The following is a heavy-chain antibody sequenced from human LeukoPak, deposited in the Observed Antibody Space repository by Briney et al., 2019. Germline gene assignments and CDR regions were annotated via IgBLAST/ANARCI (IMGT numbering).Heavy chain of an antibody. J-gene: IGHJ2*01. CDR2: ISGSGGST. CDR1: GFTFSSYA. D-gene: IGHD2-2*01. V-gene: IGHV3-23*01. CDR3: AKDRGYRMATEDIVVVPAAPGWYFDL. Sequence: GGSLRLSCAASGFTFSSYAMSWVRQAPGKGLEWVSAISGSGGSTYYADSVKGRFTISRDNSKNTLYLQMNSLRAEDTAVYYCAKDRGYRMATEDIVVVPAAPGWYFDLWGRGTLVTVSS.